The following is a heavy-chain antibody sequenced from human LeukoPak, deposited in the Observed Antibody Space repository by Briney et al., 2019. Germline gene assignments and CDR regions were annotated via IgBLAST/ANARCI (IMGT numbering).Heavy chain of an antibody. CDR3: ARETDSSGYYYSY. V-gene: IGHV3-7*05. CDR2: INHDGSEK. Sequence: GGSLRLSCAASGFTFTGYWMNWVRQAPGKGVEWVANINHDGSEKYYRDSVKGRFTISRDNSKNTLSLQMNSLRAEDTAVYYCARETDSSGYYYSYWGQGTLVTVSS. CDR1: GFTFTGYW. D-gene: IGHD3-22*01. J-gene: IGHJ4*02.